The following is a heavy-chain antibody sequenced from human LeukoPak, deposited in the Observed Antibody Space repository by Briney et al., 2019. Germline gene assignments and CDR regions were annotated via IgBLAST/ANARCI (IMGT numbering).Heavy chain of an antibody. Sequence: SETLSLTCAVYGGSFSGYYWSWIRQPPGKGLEWIGEINHSGSTNYNPSLKSRVTISVDTSKNQFSLKLSSVTAADTAVYYCARDTYYDFWSGPEFDPWSQGTLVTVSS. CDR1: GGSFSGYY. D-gene: IGHD3-3*01. V-gene: IGHV4-34*01. CDR2: INHSGST. CDR3: ARDTYYDFWSGPEFDP. J-gene: IGHJ5*02.